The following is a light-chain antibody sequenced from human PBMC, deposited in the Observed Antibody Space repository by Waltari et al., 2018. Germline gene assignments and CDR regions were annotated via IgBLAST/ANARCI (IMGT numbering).Light chain of an antibody. CDR1: SGSVSSTSY. J-gene: IGLJ3*02. CDR3: LLYIGSGIWV. CDR2: KTN. Sequence: QTVVTQEPSLSVSPGGTVTLTCALSSGSVSSTSYASWYQQTPGQAPPPLVYKTNPRSSGVPDRFSGSILGNKAALTITGAQADDESDYYCLLYIGSGIWVFGGGTKLTVL. V-gene: IGLV8-61*01.